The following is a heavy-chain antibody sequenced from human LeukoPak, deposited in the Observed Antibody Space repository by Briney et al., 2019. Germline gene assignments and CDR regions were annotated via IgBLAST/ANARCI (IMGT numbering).Heavy chain of an antibody. D-gene: IGHD6-19*01. CDR2: IKQDGSEK. Sequence: PGGSLRLSCAASGLTFSSYWMSWVRQAPGKGLEWVANIKQDGSEKYYVDSVKGRFTISRDNAKSSLYLQMNSLRAEDTAVYYCARDWAGPFDYWGQGTLVTVSS. V-gene: IGHV3-7*05. J-gene: IGHJ4*02. CDR1: GLTFSSYW. CDR3: ARDWAGPFDY.